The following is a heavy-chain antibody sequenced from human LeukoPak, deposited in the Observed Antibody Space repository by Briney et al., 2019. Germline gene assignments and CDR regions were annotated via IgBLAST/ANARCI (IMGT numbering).Heavy chain of an antibody. CDR1: GYTFSGYY. J-gene: IGHJ3*02. Sequence: ASVKVSCKASGYTFSGYYIHWLRQAPGQGLDWMGWVNPSNGGTNYAQKFQGRVTMTSDTSINTAYMDLTGLRSNDTAMYYCARAFIYMIEGDAFDMWAQGTMVTVSS. CDR3: ARAFIYMIEGDAFDM. V-gene: IGHV1-2*02. D-gene: IGHD3-22*01. CDR2: VNPSNGGT.